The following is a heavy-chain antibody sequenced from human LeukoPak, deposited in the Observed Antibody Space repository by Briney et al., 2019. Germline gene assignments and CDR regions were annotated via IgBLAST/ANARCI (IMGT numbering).Heavy chain of an antibody. CDR1: GFTFSSYA. Sequence: GGSLRLSSAASGFTFSSYAMSWVRQAPGKGLEWVSAISGSAYSTYYADSVKGRVTISRDNSKNTLYLQMNSLRAEDTAVYYCAKEAGYSGYDFPDFWGQGTLVTVSS. V-gene: IGHV3-23*01. D-gene: IGHD5-12*01. CDR2: ISGSAYST. CDR3: AKEAGYSGYDFPDF. J-gene: IGHJ4*02.